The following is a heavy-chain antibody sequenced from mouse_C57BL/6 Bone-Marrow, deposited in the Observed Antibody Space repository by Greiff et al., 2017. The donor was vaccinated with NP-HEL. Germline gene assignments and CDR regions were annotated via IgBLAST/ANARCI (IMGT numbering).Heavy chain of an antibody. D-gene: IGHD1-1*01. CDR1: GYAFSSSW. V-gene: IGHV1-82*01. CDR3: SRVFITTVVDFDY. CDR2: IYPGDGDT. J-gene: IGHJ2*01. Sequence: QVQLQQSGPELVKPGASVKISCKASGYAFSSSWMNWVKQRPGKGLEWIGRIYPGDGDTKYNGKFKGKATLTADKSSSTAYMQLSILTSEDSAVYFCSRVFITTVVDFDYWGQGTTLTVSS.